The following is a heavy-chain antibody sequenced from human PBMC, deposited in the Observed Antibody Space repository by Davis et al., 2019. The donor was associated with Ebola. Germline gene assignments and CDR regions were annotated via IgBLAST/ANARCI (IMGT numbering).Heavy chain of an antibody. D-gene: IGHD1-26*01. Sequence: PGGSLRLSCAASGFTFSSYAMHWVRQAPGKGLEWVAVISYDGSNKYYADSVKGRFTISRDNSKNTLYLQMNSLRAEDTAVYYCARDEGEAGSGSYNYWGQGTLVTVSS. CDR1: GFTFSSYA. J-gene: IGHJ4*02. CDR2: ISYDGSNK. V-gene: IGHV3-30-3*01. CDR3: ARDEGEAGSGSYNY.